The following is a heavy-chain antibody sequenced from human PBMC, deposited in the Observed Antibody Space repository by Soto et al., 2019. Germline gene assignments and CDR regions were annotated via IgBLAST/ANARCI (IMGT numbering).Heavy chain of an antibody. D-gene: IGHD2-15*01. J-gene: IGHJ4*02. Sequence: SETLSLTCTVSGGSISSYYWSWIRQPPGKGLEWIGYIYYSGSTNYNPSLKSRVTISVDTSKNQFSLKLSSVTAADTAVYYCARRGRYCSGGSCHYYFDYWGQGTLVTVSS. CDR3: ARRGRYCSGGSCHYYFDY. CDR1: GGSISSYY. V-gene: IGHV4-59*08. CDR2: IYYSGST.